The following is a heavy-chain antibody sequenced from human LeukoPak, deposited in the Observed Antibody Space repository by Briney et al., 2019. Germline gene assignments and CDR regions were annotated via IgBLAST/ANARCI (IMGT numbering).Heavy chain of an antibody. V-gene: IGHV1-46*01. J-gene: IGHJ4*02. Sequence: ASVKVSCKASGYSFTSNYIHWVRQAPGQGLKWMGMIYPRDGSTSYAQKFQGRVTVTRDTSTSTVHMELSGLRSEDTAVYYCARDQEAFDYWGQGTLVTVSS. CDR2: IYPRDGST. CDR3: ARDQEAFDY. CDR1: GYSFTSNY.